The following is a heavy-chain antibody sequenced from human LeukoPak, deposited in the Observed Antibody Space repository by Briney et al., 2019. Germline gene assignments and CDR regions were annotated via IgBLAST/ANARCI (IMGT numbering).Heavy chain of an antibody. D-gene: IGHD4-17*01. CDR1: GGSFGGYY. V-gene: IGHV4-34*01. CDR2: INHSGST. J-gene: IGHJ6*02. CDR3: ARSTVTTLYYYYYGMDV. Sequence: SETLSLTCAVYGGSFGGYYWSWIRQPPGKGLEWIGEINHSGSTNYNPSLKSRVTISVDTSKNQFSLKLSSVTAADTAVYYCARSTVTTLYYYYYGMDVWGQGTTVTVSS.